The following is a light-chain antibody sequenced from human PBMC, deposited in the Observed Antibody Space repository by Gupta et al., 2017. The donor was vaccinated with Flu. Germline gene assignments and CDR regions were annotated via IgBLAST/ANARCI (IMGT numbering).Light chain of an antibody. J-gene: IGKJ4*01. CDR2: AAS. V-gene: IGKV3-15*01. CDR3: QQHNHWPPA. CDR1: QGVRVN. Sequence: PATLAVSAGESATLSGRTTQGVRVNLAWYQQKLGQAPRLLIYAASTRATGVPARFSGSGSGTQFTLTITSLQSEDAAVYYCQQHNHWPPAFGGGTKVEIK.